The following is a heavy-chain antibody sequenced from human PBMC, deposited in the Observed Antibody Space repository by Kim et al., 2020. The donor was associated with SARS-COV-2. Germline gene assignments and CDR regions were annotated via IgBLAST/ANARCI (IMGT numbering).Heavy chain of an antibody. D-gene: IGHD6-6*01. V-gene: IGHV6-1*01. Sequence: SQTLSLTCAISGDSVSSNSVTWNWIRQSPSKGLEWLGRTYYTSKWSNDYAVSMQSRLTINPDTSKNQFSLQLNSVTPEDTAVYYCAREGSSFRIDYWGQGTLVTGSS. CDR3: AREGSSFRIDY. CDR2: TYYTSKWSN. CDR1: GDSVSSNSVT. J-gene: IGHJ4*02.